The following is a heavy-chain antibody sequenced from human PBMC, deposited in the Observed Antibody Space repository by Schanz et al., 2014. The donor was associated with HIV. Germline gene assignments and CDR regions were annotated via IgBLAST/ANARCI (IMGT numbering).Heavy chain of an antibody. V-gene: IGHV3-30*18. CDR2: ISYDGSNK. CDR3: AKGSSLWSFYYGMDV. J-gene: IGHJ6*02. Sequence: QVQLVESGGGVVQPGRSLRLSCAASGFTFSDYAMHWVRQAPGKGLEWVAVISYDGSNKYYADSVKGRFTISRDNSKNTLYLQMNSLRAEDTAVYYCAKGSSLWSFYYGMDVWGQGTTVTVSS. CDR1: GFTFSDYA. D-gene: IGHD3-10*01.